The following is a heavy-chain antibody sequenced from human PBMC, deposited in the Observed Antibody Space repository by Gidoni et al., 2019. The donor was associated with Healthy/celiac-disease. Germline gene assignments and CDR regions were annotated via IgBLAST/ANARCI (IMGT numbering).Heavy chain of an antibody. J-gene: IGHJ2*01. V-gene: IGHV3-30*18. CDR3: AKEGVVVAATTLWYFDL. D-gene: IGHD2-15*01. Sequence: QVQLVESGGGVVQPGRSLRLSCAASGFTFSSYGMHWVRQAPGKGLEWVAVISYDGSNKYYADSVKGRFTISRDNSKNTLYLQMNSLRAEDTAVYYCAKEGVVVAATTLWYFDLWGRGTLVTVSS. CDR1: GFTFSSYG. CDR2: ISYDGSNK.